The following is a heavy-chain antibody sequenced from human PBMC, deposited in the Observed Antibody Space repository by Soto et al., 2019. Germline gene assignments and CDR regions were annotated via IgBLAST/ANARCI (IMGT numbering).Heavy chain of an antibody. CDR1: GFTFDDYA. CDR2: ISWNSGSI. J-gene: IGHJ3*02. Sequence: GGSLRLSCAASGFTFDDYAMHWVRQAPGKGLEWVSGISWNSGSIGYADSVKGRFTISRDNAKNSLYLQMNSLRAEDTALYYCAKFPRDYGDYEGLDAFDIWGQGTMVTVSS. CDR3: AKFPRDYGDYEGLDAFDI. D-gene: IGHD4-17*01. V-gene: IGHV3-9*01.